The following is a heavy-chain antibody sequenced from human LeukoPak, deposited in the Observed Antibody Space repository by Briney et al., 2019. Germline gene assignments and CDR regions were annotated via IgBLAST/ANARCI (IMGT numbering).Heavy chain of an antibody. D-gene: IGHD1-26*01. CDR3: ATLLGPHRYYYGMDV. CDR2: INHSGST. Sequence: PSETLSLTCAVYGGSFSGYYWSWIRQPPGKGLEWIGEINHSGSTNYNPSLKSRVTISVDTSKNQFSLKLSSVTAADTAVYYCATLLGPHRYYYGMDVWGQGTTVTVSS. CDR1: GGSFSGYY. V-gene: IGHV4-34*01. J-gene: IGHJ6*02.